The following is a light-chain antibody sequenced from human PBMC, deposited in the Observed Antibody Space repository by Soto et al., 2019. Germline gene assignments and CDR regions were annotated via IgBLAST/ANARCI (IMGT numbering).Light chain of an antibody. CDR3: QQYDNLPLT. CDR1: QGISSA. V-gene: IGKV1-33*01. Sequence: IQLTQSPSSLSASVGDRVTITCRASQGISSALAWYQQKPGKAPKLLIYDASNLETGVPSRFSGSGSGTDFTFTISSLQPEDIATYYCQQYDNLPLTFGGGTKVEIK. J-gene: IGKJ4*01. CDR2: DAS.